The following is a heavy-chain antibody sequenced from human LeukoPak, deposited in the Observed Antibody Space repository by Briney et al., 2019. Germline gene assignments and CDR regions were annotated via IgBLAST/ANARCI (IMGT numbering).Heavy chain of an antibody. CDR3: ARESRYYYDSSGSDAFDI. D-gene: IGHD3-22*01. CDR2: IYSGGST. Sequence: GGSLRLSCAASGFTVSSNYMSWVRQAPGKGLEWVSVIYSGGSTYYADSVKGRFIISRDNSKNTLYLQMNSLRAEDTAAYYCARESRYYYDSSGSDAFDIWGQGTMVTVSS. V-gene: IGHV3-53*01. J-gene: IGHJ3*02. CDR1: GFTVSSNY.